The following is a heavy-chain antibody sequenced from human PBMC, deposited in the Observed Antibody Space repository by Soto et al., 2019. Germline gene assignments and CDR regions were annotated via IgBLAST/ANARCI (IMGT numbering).Heavy chain of an antibody. Sequence: EVQLLESGGGVVRPGGSLRLSCEASGLSFSDYVMNWVRQGQGKGLEWVSSIGGRDGSTYYADSVNGRFSISRDNSKKTVFLQMEGVRGEDTAVYYCASGRSVSWHGGPPLKWFNPWGQGTKVIVSS. CDR2: IGGRDGST. V-gene: IGHV3-23*01. D-gene: IGHD6-13*01. CDR1: GLSFSDYV. CDR3: ASGRSVSWHGGPPLKWFNP. J-gene: IGHJ5*02.